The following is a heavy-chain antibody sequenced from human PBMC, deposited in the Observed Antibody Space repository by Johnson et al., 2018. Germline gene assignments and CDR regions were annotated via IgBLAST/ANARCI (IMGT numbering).Heavy chain of an antibody. J-gene: IGHJ6*03. CDR3: ARGDYYYYMDV. Sequence: VQLVESGGGVVQPGRSLRLSCAASGFTFSSYAMHWVRQAPGKGLEWVAVISYDGSNKYYADSWKGRFTISRDNSKNTLYLQMNSLRAEETAVYYCARGDYYYYMDVWGKGTTVTVSS. CDR2: ISYDGSNK. CDR1: GFTFSSYA. V-gene: IGHV3-30-3*01.